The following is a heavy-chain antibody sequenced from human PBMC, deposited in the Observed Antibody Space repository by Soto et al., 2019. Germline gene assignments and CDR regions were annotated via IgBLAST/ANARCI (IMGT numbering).Heavy chain of an antibody. V-gene: IGHV1-69*02. J-gene: IGHJ4*02. Sequence: SVKVSCKASGGTFSSYTISWVRQAPGQGLEWMGRIIPILGIANYAQKFQGRVTITADKSTSTAYMELSSLRSEDTAVYYCARLSPTTVTPDDYWGQGTLVTVSS. CDR1: GGTFSSYT. D-gene: IGHD4-17*01. CDR2: IIPILGIA. CDR3: ARLSPTTVTPDDY.